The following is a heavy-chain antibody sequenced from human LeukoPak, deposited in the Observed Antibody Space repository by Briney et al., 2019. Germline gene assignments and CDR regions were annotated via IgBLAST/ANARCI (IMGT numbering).Heavy chain of an antibody. Sequence: GASVKVSCKVSGYTLTDLSMHWVRQAPGKGLEWMGGFDPEDGETIYAQKFQGRVTMTEDTSTDTAYMELSNLRSEDTAVYYCARSSPYYYGSGSYYQNWYFDLWGRGTLVTVSS. CDR3: ARSSPYYYGSGSYYQNWYFDL. CDR1: GYTLTDLS. J-gene: IGHJ2*01. CDR2: FDPEDGET. D-gene: IGHD3-10*01. V-gene: IGHV1-24*01.